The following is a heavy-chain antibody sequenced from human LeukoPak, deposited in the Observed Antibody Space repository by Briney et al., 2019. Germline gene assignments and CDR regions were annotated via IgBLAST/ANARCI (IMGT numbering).Heavy chain of an antibody. D-gene: IGHD7-27*01. CDR2: ISSSSSYI. Sequence: PGGSLRLSCAASGFTFSSYSMNWVRQAPGKGLEWVSSISSSSSYIYYADSVKGRFTISRDNAKNSLYLQMNSLRAEDTAVYYCARDQGANWGKKAAFDIWGQGTMVTVSS. CDR3: ARDQGANWGKKAAFDI. CDR1: GFTFSSYS. J-gene: IGHJ3*02. V-gene: IGHV3-21*01.